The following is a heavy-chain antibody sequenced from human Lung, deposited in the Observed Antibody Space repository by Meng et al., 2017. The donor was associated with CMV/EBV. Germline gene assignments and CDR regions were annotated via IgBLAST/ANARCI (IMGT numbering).Heavy chain of an antibody. D-gene: IGHD4-23*01. Sequence: GVILSLEYSWGWILQSPGKELEWLGSIYYLGRTYYDPSLESRVTISVDTSKNQFSLRLNSVTATDTAVYYCARLTLGNYGGNSGVDYWGQGTLVTVSS. J-gene: IGHJ4*02. CDR2: IYYLGRT. V-gene: IGHV4-39*01. CDR3: ARLTLGNYGGNSGVDY. CDR1: GVILSLEYS.